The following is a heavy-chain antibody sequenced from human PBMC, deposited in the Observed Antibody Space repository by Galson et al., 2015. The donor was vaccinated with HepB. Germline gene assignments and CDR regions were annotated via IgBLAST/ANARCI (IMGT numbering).Heavy chain of an antibody. Sequence: SLRLSCAASGFTFGNYAMHWVRQAPGEGLEWVSGISYNSVYIGYADSVRGRFTISRDNAKNSLYLQMNSLRAEDTALYYCAKSYDFGGRGYYYSDWGQGTLVTVSS. CDR2: ISYNSVYI. CDR3: AKSYDFGGRGYYYSD. CDR1: GFTFGNYA. D-gene: IGHD3-22*01. V-gene: IGHV3-9*01. J-gene: IGHJ4*02.